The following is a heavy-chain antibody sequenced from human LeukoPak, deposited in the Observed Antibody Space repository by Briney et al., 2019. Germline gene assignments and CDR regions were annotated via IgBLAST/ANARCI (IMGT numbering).Heavy chain of an antibody. CDR2: INPNSGGT. CDR1: GYTFTSYG. D-gene: IGHD4-17*01. J-gene: IGHJ4*02. V-gene: IGHV1-2*02. Sequence: ASVKVSCKASGYTFTSYGISWVRQAPGQGLEWMGWINPNSGGTNYAQKFQGRVTMTRDTSISTAYMELSRLRSDDTAVYYCARSGDYYFDYWGQGTLVTVSS. CDR3: ARSGDYYFDY.